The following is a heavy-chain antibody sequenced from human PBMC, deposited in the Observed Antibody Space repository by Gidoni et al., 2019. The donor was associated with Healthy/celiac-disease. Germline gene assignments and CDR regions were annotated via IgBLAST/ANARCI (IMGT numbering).Heavy chain of an antibody. Sequence: EVQLLESGGGLVQPGGSLRLSCAASGFTFSRYAMSWVRQAPGKGLEWVSAISGSGGSTYYADSVKGRFTISRDNSKNTLYLQMNSLRAEDTAVYYCAKQVHNWNIEEDWFDPWGQGTLVTVSS. CDR3: AKQVHNWNIEEDWFDP. J-gene: IGHJ5*02. D-gene: IGHD1-20*01. CDR1: GFTFSRYA. V-gene: IGHV3-23*01. CDR2: ISGSGGST.